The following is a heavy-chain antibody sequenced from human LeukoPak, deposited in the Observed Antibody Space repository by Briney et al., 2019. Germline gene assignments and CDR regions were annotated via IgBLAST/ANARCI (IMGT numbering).Heavy chain of an antibody. V-gene: IGHV3-23*01. CDR1: GFTFSSYA. Sequence: GGPLRLSCAASGFTFSSYAMSWVRQAPGKGLEWVSAISGSGGSTYYADSVKGRFTISRDNSKNTLYLQMNSLRAEDTAVYYCAKGTGYSSSWYEVGATTDSYIDYWGQGTLVTVSS. J-gene: IGHJ4*02. D-gene: IGHD6-13*01. CDR2: ISGSGGST. CDR3: AKGTGYSSSWYEVGATTDSYIDY.